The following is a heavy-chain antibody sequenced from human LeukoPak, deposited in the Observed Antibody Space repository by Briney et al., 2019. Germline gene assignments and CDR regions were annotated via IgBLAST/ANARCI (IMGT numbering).Heavy chain of an antibody. V-gene: IGHV1-2*02. Sequence: ASVKVSCKASGYTLTGYYMHWVRQAPGQGLEWMGSINPNSGGTNYAQKFQGRVTMTRDTSISTAYMELSRLRSDDTAVYYCARDASGYPTEYFQHWGQGPLVTVSS. CDR1: GYTLTGYY. J-gene: IGHJ1*01. CDR2: INPNSGGT. CDR3: ARDASGYPTEYFQH. D-gene: IGHD3-22*01.